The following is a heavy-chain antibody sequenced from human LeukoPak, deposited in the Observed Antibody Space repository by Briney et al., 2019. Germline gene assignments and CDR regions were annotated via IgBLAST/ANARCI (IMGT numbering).Heavy chain of an antibody. CDR3: ARVAPPLDDYIRGSFPYYFDY. CDR2: ISDDGYST. D-gene: IGHD3-16*01. J-gene: IGHJ4*02. V-gene: IGHV3-23*01. CDR1: GFTFSSYG. Sequence: PGGSLRLSCAASGFTFSSYGIHWVRQAPGKGLEWVSGISDDGYSTYYADSVKGRFTISRDNSKNTLYLHMSSLRVEDTAVYCARVAPPLDDYIRGSFPYYFDYWGQGTPVTVSS.